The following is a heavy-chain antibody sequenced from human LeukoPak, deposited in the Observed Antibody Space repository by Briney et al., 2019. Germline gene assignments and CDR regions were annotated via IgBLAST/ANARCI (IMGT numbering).Heavy chain of an antibody. V-gene: IGHV4-59*01. J-gene: IGHJ5*02. D-gene: IGHD3-10*01. Sequence: SETLSLTCTVSGGSISSYYWSWIRQPPGKGLEWIGYIYYSGSTNYNPSLKSRVTISVDTSKNQFSLKLSSVTAADTAVYYCARGWFGELWDWFDPWGQGTLVTVSS. CDR3: ARGWFGELWDWFDP. CDR1: GGSISSYY. CDR2: IYYSGST.